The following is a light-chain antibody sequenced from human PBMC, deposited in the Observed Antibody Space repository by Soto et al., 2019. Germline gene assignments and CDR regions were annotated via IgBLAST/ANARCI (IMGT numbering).Light chain of an antibody. CDR1: QDIGSA. V-gene: IGKV3-15*01. CDR3: QQYDSSPRT. Sequence: EVVLTQSPATLSVSPGDRATLSCRASQDIGSAVAWYHQRSGQAPRLLIFDASIRVPTTPARFSGSVSGTEFTLTISSLESEDFAVYYCQQYDSSPRTFGQGTKVDIK. CDR2: DAS. J-gene: IGKJ1*01.